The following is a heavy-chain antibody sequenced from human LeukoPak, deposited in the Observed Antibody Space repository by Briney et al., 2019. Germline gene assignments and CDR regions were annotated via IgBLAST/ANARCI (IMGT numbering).Heavy chain of an antibody. V-gene: IGHV1-18*04. J-gene: IGHJ4*02. CDR3: AREGLGELTLDC. CDR1: GYTFTGYY. D-gene: IGHD3-16*01. Sequence: ASVKASCKASGYTFTGYYMHWVRQAPGQGLEWMGWISTDNGDTNYAQKLQGRVTMTTDTSTSTAYMELRSLRSDDTAVYYCAREGLGELTLDCWGQGTLVTVSS. CDR2: ISTDNGDT.